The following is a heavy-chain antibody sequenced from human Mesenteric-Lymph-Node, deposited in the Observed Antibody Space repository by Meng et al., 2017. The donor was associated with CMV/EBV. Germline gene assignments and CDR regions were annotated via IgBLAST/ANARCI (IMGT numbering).Heavy chain of an antibody. CDR1: GFTFSSYE. Sequence: GESLKISCAASGFTFSSYEMNWVRLAPGKGLEWVANIKQDGSERYYVDSVKGRFTVSRDDAKNSLYLQMNSLRAEDTAVYYCARVTSGDYYYRAFDYWGQGALVTVSS. D-gene: IGHD3-22*01. V-gene: IGHV3-7*01. CDR2: IKQDGSER. CDR3: ARVTSGDYYYRAFDY. J-gene: IGHJ4*02.